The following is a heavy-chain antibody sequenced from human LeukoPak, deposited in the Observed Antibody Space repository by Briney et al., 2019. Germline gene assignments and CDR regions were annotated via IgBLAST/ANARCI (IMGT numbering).Heavy chain of an antibody. V-gene: IGHV1-2*02. J-gene: IGHJ4*02. D-gene: IGHD3-10*01. CDR3: AKVIKELLWFGELLSEIDY. CDR1: GYTFTGYY. CDR2: INPNSGGT. Sequence: ASVKVSCKASGYTFTGYYMHWVRQAPGQGLEWMGWINPNSGGTNYAQKFQGRVTMTRDTSISTAYMELSRLRSDDTAVYYCAKVIKELLWFGELLSEIDYWGQGTLVTVSS.